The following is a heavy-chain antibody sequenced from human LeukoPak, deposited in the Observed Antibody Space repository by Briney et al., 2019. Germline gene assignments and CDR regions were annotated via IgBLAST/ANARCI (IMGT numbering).Heavy chain of an antibody. J-gene: IGHJ6*03. Sequence: SVKVSCKASGGTFSSYAISWVRQAPGQGLEWMGGIIPIFGTANHAQKFQGRVTITADESTSTAYMELSSLRSEDTAVYYCARTYDSPGYYSPDYYYMDVWGKGTTVTISS. V-gene: IGHV1-69*13. D-gene: IGHD3-22*01. CDR3: ARTYDSPGYYSPDYYYMDV. CDR1: GGTFSSYA. CDR2: IIPIFGTA.